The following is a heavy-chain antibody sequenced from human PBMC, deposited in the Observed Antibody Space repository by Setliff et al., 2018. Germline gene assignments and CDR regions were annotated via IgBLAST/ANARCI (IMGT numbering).Heavy chain of an antibody. CDR1: GYTFNNYG. CDR2: INPNAGNI. D-gene: IGHD2-15*01. CDR3: ARGEHIVSGDFYHYIDV. J-gene: IGHJ6*03. V-gene: IGHV1-2*02. Sequence: SVKVSCKASGYTFNNYGINWVRQAPGQGFEWMGWINPNAGNINYIQKFQGRVTMTRDTSISTAYMELRRLKSDDTAVYYCARGEHIVSGDFYHYIDVWGKGTTVTVSS.